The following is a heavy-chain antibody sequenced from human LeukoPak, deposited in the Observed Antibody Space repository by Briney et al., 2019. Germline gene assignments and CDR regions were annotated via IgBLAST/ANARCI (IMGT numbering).Heavy chain of an antibody. V-gene: IGHV1-2*02. CDR3: ASAYYDSSGYALDY. D-gene: IGHD3-22*01. J-gene: IGHJ4*02. Sequence: ASVKVSCKTSGYSENFYGITWVRQVAGQGLEWMGWINPNSGGTNYAQKFQGRVTMTRDTSISTAYMELSRLRSDDTAVYYCASAYYDSSGYALDYWGQGTLVTVSS. CDR2: INPNSGGT. CDR1: GYSENFYG.